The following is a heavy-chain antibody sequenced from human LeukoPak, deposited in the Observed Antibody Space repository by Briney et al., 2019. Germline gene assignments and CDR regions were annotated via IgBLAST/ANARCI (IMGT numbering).Heavy chain of an antibody. CDR1: GFTFSSYW. CDR2: IKQDGSEK. V-gene: IGHV3-7*01. J-gene: IGHJ6*02. D-gene: IGHD3-10*01. CDR3: ARDLVLWFGEPHMDV. Sequence: GGSLRLSCAASGFTFSSYWMSWVRRAPGKGLEGVANIKQDGSEKYYVDSVKGRFTISRDNAKNSLYLQMNSLRAEDTAVYYCARDLVLWFGEPHMDVWGQGPRSPSP.